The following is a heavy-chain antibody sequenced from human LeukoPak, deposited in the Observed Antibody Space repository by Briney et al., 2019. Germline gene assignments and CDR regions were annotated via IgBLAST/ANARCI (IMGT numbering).Heavy chain of an antibody. CDR2: MSEDGNEI. Sequence: PGGSLRLSCTVSGFIFSDFSMSWVRQAPGKGLGWVAKMSEDGNEIFYVDSVKGRFTISRDNTKKSLYLQLNSLRPEDSAVYYCARPRGCGSARCNNFDYWGQGTLVTVSS. D-gene: IGHD2-2*01. J-gene: IGHJ4*02. V-gene: IGHV3-7*01. CDR3: ARPRGCGSARCNNFDY. CDR1: GFIFSDFS.